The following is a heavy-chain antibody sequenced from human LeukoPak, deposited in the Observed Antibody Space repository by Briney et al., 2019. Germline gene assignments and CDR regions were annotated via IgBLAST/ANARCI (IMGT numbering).Heavy chain of an antibody. V-gene: IGHV3-48*01. CDR2: ISSSTSII. CDR3: ARGFDY. CDR1: GFTFSSYS. J-gene: IGHJ4*02. Sequence: GGSLRLSCVASGFTFSSYSMNWVRQAPRKGLEWVSYISSSTSIIYYADPVKGRLAISRDNAKNSLYLQMNSLRAEDTGVYYCARGFDYWGQGTLVTVSS.